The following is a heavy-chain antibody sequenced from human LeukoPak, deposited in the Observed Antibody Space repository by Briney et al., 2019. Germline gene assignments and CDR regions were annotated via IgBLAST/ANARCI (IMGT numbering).Heavy chain of an antibody. Sequence: GGSLRLSCAASGFTFSSYAMSWVRQPPGKGLEWVSAISGSGGSTYYPDSVKGRFNISRDNTKNTLYLQMNRLRAEDTAVYYCAKDLSLWFGDAFDIWCQERMVTVAS. CDR3: AKDLSLWFGDAFDI. CDR2: ISGSGGST. V-gene: IGHV3-23*01. CDR1: GFTFSSYA. D-gene: IGHD3-10*01. J-gene: IGHJ3*02.